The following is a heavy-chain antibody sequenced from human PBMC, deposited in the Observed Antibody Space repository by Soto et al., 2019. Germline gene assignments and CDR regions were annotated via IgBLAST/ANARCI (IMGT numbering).Heavy chain of an antibody. J-gene: IGHJ4*02. D-gene: IGHD1-26*01. V-gene: IGHV1-46*01. Sequence: QVQLVQSGAEVKKPGASVKVSCKASGYTLSDANINWVRQAPGQGPEWMGIINPRADSTNYAQKFQGRVTLTRDTSTITVYMELSSLRAEDSAVYYCARDLRAGGDYWGQGTLVTVSS. CDR1: GYTLSDAN. CDR3: ARDLRAGGDY. CDR2: INPRADST.